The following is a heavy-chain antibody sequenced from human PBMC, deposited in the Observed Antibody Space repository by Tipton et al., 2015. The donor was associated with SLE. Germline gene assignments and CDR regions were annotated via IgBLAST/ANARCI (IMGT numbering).Heavy chain of an antibody. D-gene: IGHD1-1*01. CDR1: GESFSGYL. Sequence: TLSLTCAVHGESFSGYLWTWIRQSPGKGLEWIGEIDHGGNTNYRPSLESRVTISLDPSKNQFSLTLNSVTAADTAVYYCARLGHFHWNDIHFRVLRGRIDSWGQGTLVTVSP. J-gene: IGHJ4*02. V-gene: IGHV4-34*01. CDR3: ARLGHFHWNDIHFRVLRGRIDS. CDR2: IDHGGNT.